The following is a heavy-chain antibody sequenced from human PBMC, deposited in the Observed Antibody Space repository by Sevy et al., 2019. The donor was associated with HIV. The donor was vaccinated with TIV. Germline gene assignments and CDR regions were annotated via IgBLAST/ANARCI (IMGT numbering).Heavy chain of an antibody. J-gene: IGHJ4*02. D-gene: IGHD3-22*01. Sequence: ASVKVSCKVSGYTLTELSMHWVRQAPGKGLEWMGSFDPEDGETIYAQKFQGRVTMTEDTFKDTAYMELSSLRSEDAAVYYCATTKDYYDGSGSPFDYWGQGTLVTVSS. CDR3: ATTKDYYDGSGSPFDY. CDR1: GYTLTELS. V-gene: IGHV1-24*01. CDR2: FDPEDGET.